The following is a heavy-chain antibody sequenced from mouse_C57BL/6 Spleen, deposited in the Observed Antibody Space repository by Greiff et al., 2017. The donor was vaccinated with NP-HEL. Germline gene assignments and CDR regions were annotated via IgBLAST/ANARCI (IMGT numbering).Heavy chain of an antibody. D-gene: IGHD2-4*01. CDR2: ISSGGSYT. V-gene: IGHV5-6*01. CDR1: GFTFSSYG. Sequence: EVKLMESGGDLVKPGGSLKLSCAASGFTFSSYGMSWVRQTPDKRLEWVATISSGGSYTYYPDSVKGRFTISRDNAKNTLYLQMSSLKSEDTAMYYCARNDYDRGDFDYWGQGTTLTVSS. J-gene: IGHJ2*01. CDR3: ARNDYDRGDFDY.